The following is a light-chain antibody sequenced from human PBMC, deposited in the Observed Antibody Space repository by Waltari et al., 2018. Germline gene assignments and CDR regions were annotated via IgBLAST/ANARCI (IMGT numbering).Light chain of an antibody. J-gene: IGLJ3*02. Sequence: QSALTQPASVSGSPGQSITISCTGTSSDVGAYNYVSWYQHHPGQAPKVMIYEVSNRPSGVSNRFSGSKSANTASLTISGLQAEDEADYYCSSYTTSSTLGVFGGGTKLTVL. CDR3: SSYTTSSTLGV. CDR2: EVS. V-gene: IGLV2-14*01. CDR1: SSDVGAYNY.